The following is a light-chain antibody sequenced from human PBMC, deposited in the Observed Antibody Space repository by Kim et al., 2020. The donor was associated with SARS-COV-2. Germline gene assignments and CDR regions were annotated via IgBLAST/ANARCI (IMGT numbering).Light chain of an antibody. CDR1: SHF. CDR2: GAS. CDR3: QDYGRSPLT. J-gene: IGKJ4*01. V-gene: IGKV3-20*01. Sequence: EIVLTQSPGSLSLSPGERATLSCRATSHFLAWYQQKPGQPPRLLFYGASTRATDIPDRFSATGSGTDFTLTISRLEPEDFAIYYCQDYGRSPLTFGGGTKVDIK.